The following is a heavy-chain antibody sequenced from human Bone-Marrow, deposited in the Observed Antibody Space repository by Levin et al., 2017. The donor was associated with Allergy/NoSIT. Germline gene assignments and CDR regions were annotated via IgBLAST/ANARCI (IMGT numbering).Heavy chain of an antibody. CDR3: ARVHDIYCSGGSCYSDEYYFDY. V-gene: IGHV1-69*01. CDR2: IIPIFGTA. J-gene: IGHJ4*02. D-gene: IGHD2-15*01. CDR1: GGTFSSYA. Sequence: KISCKASGGTFSSYAISWVRQAPGQGLEWMGGIIPIFGTANYAQKFQGRVTITADESTSTAYMELSSLRSEDTAVYYCARVHDIYCSGGSCYSDEYYFDYWGQGTLVTVSS.